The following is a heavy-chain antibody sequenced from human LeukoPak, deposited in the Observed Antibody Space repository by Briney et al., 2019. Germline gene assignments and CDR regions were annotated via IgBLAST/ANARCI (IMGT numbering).Heavy chain of an antibody. CDR2: FDPEDGET. V-gene: IGHV1-24*01. Sequence: ASVKVSCKVSGYTLTELSMHWVRQAPGKGLEWMGGFDPEDGETIYAQKFQGRVTMTEDTSTGTAYMELSSLRSEDTAVYYCATDLERDYGDLDYWGQGTLVTVSS. CDR3: ATDLERDYGDLDY. D-gene: IGHD4-17*01. CDR1: GYTLTELS. J-gene: IGHJ4*02.